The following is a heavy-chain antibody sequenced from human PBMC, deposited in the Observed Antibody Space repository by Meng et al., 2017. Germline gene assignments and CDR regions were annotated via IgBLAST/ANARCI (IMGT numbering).Heavy chain of an antibody. V-gene: IGHV1-69*06. CDR3: ARKTGDVITNENWFDP. CDR2: IIPIFGTA. D-gene: IGHD1-1*01. J-gene: IGHJ5*02. CDR1: GGTFSSYA. Sequence: SVKVSCKASGGTFSSYAISWARQAPGQGLEWMGGIIPIFGTANYAQKFQGRVTITADKSTSTAYMELSSLRSEDTAVYYCARKTGDVITNENWFDPWGQGTLVTVSS.